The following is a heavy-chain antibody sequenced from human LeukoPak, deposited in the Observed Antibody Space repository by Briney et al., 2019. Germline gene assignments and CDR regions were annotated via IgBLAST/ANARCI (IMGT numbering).Heavy chain of an antibody. V-gene: IGHV3-23*01. J-gene: IGHJ4*02. CDR3: AKINGYYFGDFGY. Sequence: GGSLRLSCAASGFTFSSYAMSWVRQAPGKGLEWVSAMSGSGGSTYYADSVKGRFTISRDNSKNTLYLQMNSLRAEDTAVYYYAKINGYYFGDFGYWGQGTLVTVSS. CDR2: MSGSGGST. D-gene: IGHD3-22*01. CDR1: GFTFSSYA.